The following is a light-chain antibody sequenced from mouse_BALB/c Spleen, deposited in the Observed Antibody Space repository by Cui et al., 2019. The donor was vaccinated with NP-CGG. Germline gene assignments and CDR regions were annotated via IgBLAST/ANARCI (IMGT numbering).Light chain of an antibody. CDR3: ALWYSNHWV. CDR2: GTN. CDR1: TGAFKTSNY. V-gene: IGLV1*01. J-gene: IGLJ1*01. Sequence: QAVVTQESALTTSPGETVTLTLRSSTGAFKTSNYANWVQEKPDHLFTGLIGGTNNRAPGVPARFSGSLIGDKAALTITGAQTEDEAIYFCALWYSNHWVFGGGTKLTVL.